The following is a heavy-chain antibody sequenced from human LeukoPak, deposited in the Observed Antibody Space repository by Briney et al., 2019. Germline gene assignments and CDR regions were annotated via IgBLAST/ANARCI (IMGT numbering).Heavy chain of an antibody. Sequence: ASVKVSCKASGYTFTSYYMHWVRQAPGQGLKWMGIINPSGGSTSYAQKFQGRVTMTRDTSTSTVYMELSSLRSEDTAVYYCARDDGGWYTPDYWGQGTLVTVSS. J-gene: IGHJ4*02. V-gene: IGHV1-46*01. CDR3: ARDDGGWYTPDY. D-gene: IGHD6-19*01. CDR1: GYTFTSYY. CDR2: INPSGGST.